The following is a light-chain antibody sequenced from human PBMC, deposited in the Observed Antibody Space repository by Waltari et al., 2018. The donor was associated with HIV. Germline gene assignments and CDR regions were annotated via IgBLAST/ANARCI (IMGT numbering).Light chain of an antibody. CDR2: LNS. J-gene: IGKJ2*02. V-gene: IGKV2-28*01. CDR1: QSLLTSDEYTC. Sequence: IGLTQSPLVLPVTRGEPASISCRSSQSLLTSDEYTCLNWYLQKPGQSPRLLIFLNSNRASGVPDRFSGSRSGTDFTLRIARVEAEDVGIYYCMQTLQAPWTFGQGTKVE. CDR3: MQTLQAPWT.